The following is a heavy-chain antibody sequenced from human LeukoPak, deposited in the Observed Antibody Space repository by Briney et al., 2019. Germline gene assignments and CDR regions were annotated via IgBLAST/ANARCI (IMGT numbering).Heavy chain of an antibody. CDR2: IYTGGST. Sequence: GGSLRLSCTATGFTVSTNYVNWVRQAPGKGLEWVSVIYTGGSTYYADSVKGRFNISRDNSKNTVYLQMNSLRPEDTAVYYCARAEVLSFFDSWGQGTQVTVSS. V-gene: IGHV3-66*02. CDR1: GFTVSTNY. CDR3: ARAEVLSFFDS. J-gene: IGHJ4*02. D-gene: IGHD4/OR15-4a*01.